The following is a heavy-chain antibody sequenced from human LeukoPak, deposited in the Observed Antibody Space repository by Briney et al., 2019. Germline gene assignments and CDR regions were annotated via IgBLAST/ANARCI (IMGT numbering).Heavy chain of an antibody. CDR1: GFTFSSYW. CDR2: IKQDGSEK. J-gene: IGHJ5*02. CDR3: AKANVGAAMADWFDP. D-gene: IGHD1-26*01. V-gene: IGHV3-7*03. Sequence: GGSLRLSCAASGFTFSSYWMSWVRQAPGKGLEWVANIKQDGSEKYYVDSVKGRFTISRDNAKNSLYLQMNSLRAEDTAVYYCAKANVGAAMADWFDPWGQGTLVTVSS.